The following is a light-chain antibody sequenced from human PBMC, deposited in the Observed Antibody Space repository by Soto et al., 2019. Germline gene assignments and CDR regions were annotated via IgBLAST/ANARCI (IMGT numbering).Light chain of an antibody. CDR2: LSSDGSH. J-gene: IGLJ2*01. V-gene: IGLV4-69*01. CDR3: QTWDTGARVV. Sequence: QLVLTQSPSASASLGASVKLTCTLSSGHNSYAIAWHQQQPEKGPRYLMKLSSDGSHSKGDGIPDRFSGSSSGAERYLTISSLQSEYEADYYCQTWDTGARVVFGGGTKLTVL. CDR1: SGHNSYA.